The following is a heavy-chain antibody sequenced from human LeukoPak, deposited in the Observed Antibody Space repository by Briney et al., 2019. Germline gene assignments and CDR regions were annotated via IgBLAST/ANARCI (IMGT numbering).Heavy chain of an antibody. CDR3: AKWYPGNMDV. J-gene: IGHJ6*04. D-gene: IGHD2-2*01. Sequence: GGSLRLSCAASGFTFNRYEFIWVRQAPGKGLEWVSYIHTSATTTYYADSVKGRFSISRDNAKSSLYLQMNSLRAEDTAVYYCAKWYPGNMDVWGKGTTATVSS. CDR2: IHTSATTT. V-gene: IGHV3-48*03. CDR1: GFTFNRYE.